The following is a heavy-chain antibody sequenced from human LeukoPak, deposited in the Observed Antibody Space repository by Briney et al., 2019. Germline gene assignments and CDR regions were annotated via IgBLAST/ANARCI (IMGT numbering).Heavy chain of an antibody. J-gene: IGHJ5*02. Sequence: GRSLRLSCAASGFTFSSYAMHWVRQAPGKGLEWVAVISYDGSNKYYADSVKGRFTISRDNSKNTLYLQMNSLRAEDTAVYYCAKDGKFRTGTTGWFDPWGQGTLVTVSS. CDR2: ISYDGSNK. V-gene: IGHV3-30-3*01. D-gene: IGHD1-1*01. CDR3: AKDGKFRTGTTGWFDP. CDR1: GFTFSSYA.